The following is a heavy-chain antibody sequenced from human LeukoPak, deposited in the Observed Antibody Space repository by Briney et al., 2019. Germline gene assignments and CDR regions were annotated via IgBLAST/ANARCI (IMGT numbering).Heavy chain of an antibody. CDR2: ISAYNGNT. V-gene: IGHV1-18*01. Sequence: ASVKVSCKASGYTFINSGITWVRQAPGQGLEWMGWISAYNGNTDYAQKFQGRVTMTTDTSTTTSYMHLTSLSSDDTAVYYCARGRDKGDYWGQGTLVTVSS. CDR1: GYTFINSG. J-gene: IGHJ4*02. CDR3: ARGRDKGDY.